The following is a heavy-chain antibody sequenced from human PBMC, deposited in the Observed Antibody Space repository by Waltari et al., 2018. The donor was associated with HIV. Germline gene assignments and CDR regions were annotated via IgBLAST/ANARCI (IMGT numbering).Heavy chain of an antibody. V-gene: IGHV1-69*01. J-gene: IGHJ4*02. CDR2: IIPIIGTV. CDR3: ARDRADSSGYYCDY. D-gene: IGHD3-22*01. Sequence: GQGLEGRGGIIPIIGTVNYAQKFQGRVTITADESTSTAYMELSSLRSEDTAVYYCARDRADSSGYYCDYWGQGTLVTVSS.